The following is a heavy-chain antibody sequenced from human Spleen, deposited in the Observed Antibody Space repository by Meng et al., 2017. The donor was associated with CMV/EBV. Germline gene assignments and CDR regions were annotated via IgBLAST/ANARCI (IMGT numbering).Heavy chain of an antibody. Sequence: SGFTFISYTMHWVREAPGKGPEWLSSISTASSYISYADSVKGRFTISRDNAKKSLYLQMSSLRDDDTAMYYCAKVGILGASKYFQHWGQGTLVTVSS. CDR1: GFTFISYT. J-gene: IGHJ1*01. CDR3: AKVGILGASKYFQH. CDR2: ISTASSYI. V-gene: IGHV3-21*01. D-gene: IGHD1-26*01.